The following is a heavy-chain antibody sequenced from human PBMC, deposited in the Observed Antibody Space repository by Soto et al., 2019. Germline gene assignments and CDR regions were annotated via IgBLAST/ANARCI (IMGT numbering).Heavy chain of an antibody. CDR3: AKDGYCSSTSCYWSY. CDR2: ISGSGGST. CDR1: GFTFNTYA. J-gene: IGHJ4*02. V-gene: IGHV3-23*04. D-gene: IGHD2-2*03. Sequence: EVQLVESGGGLVKPGGSLRLSCVASGFTFNTYAMSWVRQAPGKGLEWVSGISGSGGSTDYADSVKGRFTISRDNSKNMLYLQMNSLKAEDTAIYYCAKDGYCSSTSCYWSYWGQGTLVTVSS.